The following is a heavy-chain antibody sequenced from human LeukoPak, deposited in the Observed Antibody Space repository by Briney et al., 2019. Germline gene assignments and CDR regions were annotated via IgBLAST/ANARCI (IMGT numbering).Heavy chain of an antibody. Sequence: GGSLRLSCAASGSTFGHYGMHWVRQAPGKGLEWVAIIWYDGSEKFYADFVQGRFTISRDNSKDTLYLQMNSLRLDDTGVYYCARDQDGYNLFDYWGQGTLVTVSS. CDR2: IWYDGSEK. D-gene: IGHD5-24*01. J-gene: IGHJ4*02. CDR1: GSTFGHYG. V-gene: IGHV3-33*01. CDR3: ARDQDGYNLFDY.